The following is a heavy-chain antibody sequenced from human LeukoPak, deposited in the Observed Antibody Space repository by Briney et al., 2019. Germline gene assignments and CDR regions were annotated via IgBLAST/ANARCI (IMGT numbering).Heavy chain of an antibody. CDR2: IYTSGST. CDR1: GGSISSYY. CDR3: ARAVGRWAQLPYSSGWYGSYYYYYYMDV. D-gene: IGHD6-19*01. V-gene: IGHV4-4*09. J-gene: IGHJ6*03. Sequence: SETLSLTCTVSGGSISSYYWSWIRQPPGKGLEWIGYIYTSGSTNYNPSLKSRVTISVDTSKNQFSLKLSSVTAADTAVYYCARAVGRWAQLPYSSGWYGSYYYYYYMDVWGKGTTVTVSS.